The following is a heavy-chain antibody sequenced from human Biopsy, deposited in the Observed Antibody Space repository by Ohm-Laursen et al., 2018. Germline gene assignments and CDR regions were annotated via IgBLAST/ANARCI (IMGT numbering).Heavy chain of an antibody. Sequence: SDTLSLTCTVSGGSISSNYYYWGWIRQPPGKGLEWIGSIYYRGNTNYNPSLKSRVTISVDTSKNQFSLKLSPATAADTAVFYCARHGSQGYCTGGSCVDYWGQGALVTVSS. CDR2: IYYRGNT. V-gene: IGHV4-39*01. CDR1: GGSISSNYYY. D-gene: IGHD2-15*01. CDR3: ARHGSQGYCTGGSCVDY. J-gene: IGHJ4*02.